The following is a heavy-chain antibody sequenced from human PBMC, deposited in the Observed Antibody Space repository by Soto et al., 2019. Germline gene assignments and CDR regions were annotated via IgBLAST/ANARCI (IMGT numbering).Heavy chain of an antibody. D-gene: IGHD5-12*01. Sequence: PGGSLRLSCAASGFTFSSYGMHWVRQAPGKGLEWVAVISYDGSNKYYADSVKGRFTISRDNSKNTLYLQMNSLRAEDTAVYYCANLCLGYSGCPGLDYWGQGTLVTVSS. CDR2: ISYDGSNK. J-gene: IGHJ4*02. V-gene: IGHV3-30*18. CDR3: ANLCLGYSGCPGLDY. CDR1: GFTFSSYG.